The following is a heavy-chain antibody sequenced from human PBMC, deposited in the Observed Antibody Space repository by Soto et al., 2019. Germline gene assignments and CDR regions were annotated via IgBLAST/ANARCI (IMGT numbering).Heavy chain of an antibody. J-gene: IGHJ4*02. CDR2: INHSGST. CDR3: ARLGTMIVSSY. V-gene: IGHV4-34*01. D-gene: IGHD3-22*01. Sequence: SETLSLTCAYYGGSFSGYYWSWIRQPPGKGLEWIGEINHSGSTNYNPSLKSQVTISVDTSKNQFSLKLSSVTAADTAVYYCARLGTMIVSSYWGQGTLVTVSS. CDR1: GGSFSGYY.